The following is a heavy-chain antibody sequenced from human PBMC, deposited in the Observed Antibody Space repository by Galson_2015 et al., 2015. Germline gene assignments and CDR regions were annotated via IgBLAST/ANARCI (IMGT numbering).Heavy chain of an antibody. CDR1: GFTFSSYG. CDR2: IWYDGSNK. D-gene: IGHD4-23*01. V-gene: IGHV3-33*01. J-gene: IGHJ6*02. Sequence: SLRLSCAASGFTFSSYGMHWVRQAPGKGLEWVAVIWYDGSNKYYADSVKGRFTISRDNSKNTLYLQMNSLRAEDTAVYYCARDPGGYGMDVWGQGTTVTVSS. CDR3: ARDPGGYGMDV.